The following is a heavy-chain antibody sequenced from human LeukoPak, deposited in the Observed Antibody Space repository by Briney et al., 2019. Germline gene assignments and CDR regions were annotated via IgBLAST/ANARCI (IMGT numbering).Heavy chain of an antibody. CDR1: GTNFGNAW. Sequence: PGGSLRLSCAASGTNFGNAWMTWVRQAPGKGLEWIGRIKSKGYGGAIEYAASVKGRFSISRDDSTNTLNLQMNSLKIEDTGVYYCTTDGSPYSGAASFDYWGQGTLVTVSS. CDR2: IKSKGYGGAI. CDR3: TTDGSPYSGAASFDY. V-gene: IGHV3-15*01. J-gene: IGHJ4*02. D-gene: IGHD2-15*01.